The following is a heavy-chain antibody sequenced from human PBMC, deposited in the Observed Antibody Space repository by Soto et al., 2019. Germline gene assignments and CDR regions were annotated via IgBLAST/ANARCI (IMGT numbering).Heavy chain of an antibody. CDR3: ARASGDLDFDS. D-gene: IGHD7-27*01. CDR2: IVPAFGTP. J-gene: IGHJ4*02. V-gene: IGHV1-69*01. Sequence: QVQLVQSGAEVKKPGSSVKVSCRASGGTFSNYAISWVRQAPGQGLEWMGGIVPAFGTPNYAQNLQGRITITADDSTTTVYMDLSSLRSEDTAVYYCARASGDLDFDSWGQGTLVTVSS. CDR1: GGTFSNYA.